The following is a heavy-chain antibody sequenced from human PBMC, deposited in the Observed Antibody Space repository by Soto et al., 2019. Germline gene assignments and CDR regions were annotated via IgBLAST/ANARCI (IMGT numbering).Heavy chain of an antibody. CDR1: GGTFRNYP. V-gene: IGHV1-69*02. J-gene: IGHJ4*02. Sequence: QVQLVQSGTEVKKPGSSVKVSCKASGGTFRNYPINWVRQAPGQGLWWMGSIFPLTDIPDYAQNFKARLTISADKSTSTAYMELSSLTSDDTAMYFCARGPLVVLNYFESWGQGTLVTVSS. CDR2: IFPLTDIP. CDR3: ARGPLVVLNYFES.